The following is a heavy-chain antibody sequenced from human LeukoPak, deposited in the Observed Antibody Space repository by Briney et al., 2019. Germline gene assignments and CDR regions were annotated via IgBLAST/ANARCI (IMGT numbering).Heavy chain of an antibody. J-gene: IGHJ4*02. CDR1: GFTVSSNY. CDR2: IYSGGST. Sequence: PGGSLRLSCAASGFTVSSNYMSWVRQAPGKGLEWVSVIYSGGSTYYADSVKGRFTISRDNSKNTLYLQMNSLRAEDTAVYYCARGGYTYYYDSSGYYFDYWGQGTLITVPS. CDR3: ARGGYTYYYDSSGYYFDY. V-gene: IGHV3-53*01. D-gene: IGHD3-22*01.